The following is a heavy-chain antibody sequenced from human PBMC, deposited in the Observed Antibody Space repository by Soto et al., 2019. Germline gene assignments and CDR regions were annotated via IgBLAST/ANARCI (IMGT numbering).Heavy chain of an antibody. J-gene: IGHJ5*02. CDR3: ARVHYSNYHNRFAP. CDR1: GGTFSGYA. Sequence: GASLQVSCKASGGTFSGYAISWVRQAPGQGLEWMGGIIPIFGTANYAQKFQGRVTITADESTSTAYMELSSLRSEDTAVYYCARVHYSNYHNRFAPPGQRTLVPVSS. D-gene: IGHD4-4*01. V-gene: IGHV1-69*13. CDR2: IIPIFGTA.